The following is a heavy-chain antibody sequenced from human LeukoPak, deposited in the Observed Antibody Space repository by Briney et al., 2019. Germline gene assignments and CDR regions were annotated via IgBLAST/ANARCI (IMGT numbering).Heavy chain of an antibody. J-gene: IGHJ3*02. D-gene: IGHD2-15*01. CDR2: IDSNSRMI. V-gene: IGHV3-48*04. Sequence: GGSLRLSCAASGFTFSSYSMNWVRQAPGKGLEWISYIDSNSRMIHYADSVRGRFTISRDNAKNSLFLQMNSLRAEDTAVYYCVREYCSGGSCSDAFDIWGQGTMVTVSS. CDR3: VREYCSGGSCSDAFDI. CDR1: GFTFSSYS.